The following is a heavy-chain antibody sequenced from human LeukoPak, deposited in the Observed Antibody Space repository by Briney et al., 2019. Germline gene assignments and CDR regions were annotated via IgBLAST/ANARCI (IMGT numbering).Heavy chain of an antibody. Sequence: PSETLSLTCTVSGGSISSSSYYWGWIRQPPGKGLEWIGSIYYSGSTYYSPSLKSRVTISVDTSKNQFSLKLSSVTAADTAVYYCARLFSIAAQRRLFWFDPWGQGTLVTVSS. CDR3: ARLFSIAAQRRLFWFDP. CDR2: IYYSGST. D-gene: IGHD6-6*01. J-gene: IGHJ5*02. CDR1: GGSISSSSYY. V-gene: IGHV4-39*07.